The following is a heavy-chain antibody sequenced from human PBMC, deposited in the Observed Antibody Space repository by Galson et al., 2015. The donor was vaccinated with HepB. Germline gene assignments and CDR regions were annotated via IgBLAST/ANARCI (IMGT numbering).Heavy chain of an antibody. CDR1: GFPFSSYG. J-gene: IGHJ4*02. V-gene: IGHV3-30*02. CDR2: IGDDGSKK. Sequence: SLRLSCAASGFPFSSYGMYWVRQAPGKGLEWVAFIGDDGSKKYYVESVKGRFTISRDKSKNTLYLQMNNLRAEDTAVYYCAKEGYDSSGYYRFPMDYWGQGSLVTVSS. CDR3: AKEGYDSSGYYRFPMDY. D-gene: IGHD3-22*01.